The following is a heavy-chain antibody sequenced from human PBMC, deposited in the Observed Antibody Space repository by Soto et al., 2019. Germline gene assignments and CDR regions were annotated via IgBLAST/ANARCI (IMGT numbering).Heavy chain of an antibody. J-gene: IGHJ4*02. Sequence: PGESLKISCKASGYNFNNYWIGWVRQMPEKGLEWMGFIYPDDSDTKYSPSFQGQVTISVDKSITTASLQWSSLKASDTAMYYCARIPFAATGFYFYYWAQGTLVTVSS. D-gene: IGHD6-13*01. CDR3: ARIPFAATGFYFYY. CDR2: IYPDDSDT. V-gene: IGHV5-51*01. CDR1: GYNFNNYW.